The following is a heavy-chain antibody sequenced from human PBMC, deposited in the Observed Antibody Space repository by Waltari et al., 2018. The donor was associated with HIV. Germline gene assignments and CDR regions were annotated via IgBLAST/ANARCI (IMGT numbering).Heavy chain of an antibody. D-gene: IGHD2-2*01. CDR2: FNKGGIVT. Sequence: EVQLVESGGGLVQPGGSLRLSCEASGFTVSSNWMHWVRQAPGKGLVGGWCFNKGGIVTRCAESVKGVGTNCRDSSKNTLYRQVNGLRAEDTAVYCCGRGVGYGMDVWGQGTTVTVSS. V-gene: IGHV3-74*01. J-gene: IGHJ6*02. CDR3: GRGVGYGMDV. CDR1: GFTVSSNW.